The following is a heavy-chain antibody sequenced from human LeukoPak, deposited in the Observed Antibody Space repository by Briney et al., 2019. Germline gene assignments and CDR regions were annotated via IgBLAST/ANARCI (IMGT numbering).Heavy chain of an antibody. CDR2: ISYDGSNK. J-gene: IGHJ4*02. V-gene: IGHV3-30*03. Sequence: GGSLRLSCVVSGFTFSSYGMHWVRQAPGKGLEWVAVISYDGSNKYYADSVKGRFTISRDNAKNSLYLQMDSLRAEDTAVYYCASPGEGYCNGGSCYYFDYWGQGTLVTVSS. CDR3: ASPGEGYCNGGSCYYFDY. D-gene: IGHD2-15*01. CDR1: GFTFSSYG.